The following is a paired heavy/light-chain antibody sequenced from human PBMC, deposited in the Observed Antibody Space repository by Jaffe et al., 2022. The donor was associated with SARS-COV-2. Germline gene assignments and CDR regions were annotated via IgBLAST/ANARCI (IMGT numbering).Heavy chain of an antibody. CDR2: VYYSGST. D-gene: IGHD2-8*01. V-gene: IGHV4-31*03. J-gene: IGHJ5*02. CDR3: ARGLGYCTNGACYTYFDP. Sequence: QVQLQESGPGLVKPSQTLSLTCTVSGGSISSSIYYWSWIRQHPGKGLEWIGYVYYSGSTYYNPSLKSRVTISVDTSKKQFSLRLTSVTAADTAVYYCARGLGYCTNGACYTYFDPWGQGTLVTVSS. CDR1: GGSISSSIYY.
Light chain of an antibody. CDR1: QSVSSN. J-gene: IGKJ4*01. CDR2: DAS. V-gene: IGKV3-15*01. Sequence: ETVMTQSPATLSVSPGERVTLSCRASQSVSSNLAWYQQKPGQAPRLLIYDASTRATGIPARFSGSGSGTEFTLTISSLQSEDFAVYYCQQYDKRPPLTFGGGTKVEIK. CDR3: QQYDKRPPLT.